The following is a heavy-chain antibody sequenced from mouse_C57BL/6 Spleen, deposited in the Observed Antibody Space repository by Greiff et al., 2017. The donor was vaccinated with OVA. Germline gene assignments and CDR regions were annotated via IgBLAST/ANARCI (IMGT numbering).Heavy chain of an antibody. CDR2: INPYNGGT. Sequence: VQLQQSGPVLVKPGASVKMSCKASGYTFTDYYMNWVKQSHGKSLEWIGVINPYNGGTSYNQKFKGKATLTVDKSSSTAYMELNSLTSEDSAVYYCARSYGTNYAMDYWGQGTSVTVSS. D-gene: IGHD1-1*02. CDR1: GYTFTDYY. CDR3: ARSYGTNYAMDY. V-gene: IGHV1-19*01. J-gene: IGHJ4*01.